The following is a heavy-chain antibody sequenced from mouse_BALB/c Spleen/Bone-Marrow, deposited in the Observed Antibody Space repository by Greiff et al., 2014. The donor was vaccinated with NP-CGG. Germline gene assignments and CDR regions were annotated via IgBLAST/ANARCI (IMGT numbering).Heavy chain of an antibody. Sequence: QVQLQQSGPGLVAPSQSLSITCTVSGFSLASYGVHWVRQPPGKGLEWLGVIWACGSTNYNSALMSRLSISKDNSKSQVFLKMNSLQTDDTAMYYCARDLYYDYDEGFAYWGQGTLVTVSA. CDR1: GFSLASYG. D-gene: IGHD2-4*01. CDR2: IWACGST. J-gene: IGHJ3*01. CDR3: ARDLYYDYDEGFAY. V-gene: IGHV2-9*02.